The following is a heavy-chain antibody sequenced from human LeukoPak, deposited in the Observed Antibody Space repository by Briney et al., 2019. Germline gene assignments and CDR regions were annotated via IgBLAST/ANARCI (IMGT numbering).Heavy chain of an antibody. CDR1: GFTFSNYW. J-gene: IGHJ4*02. V-gene: IGHV3-7*01. CDR2: IKEDGGVK. CDR3: ARIGYSSSSFDY. D-gene: IGHD6-13*01. Sequence: GGSLRLSCAASGFTFSNYWMSWVRQAPGKGREWVANIKEDGGVKYYVDSVKGRFTISRDNAKKSVYLQMNSLRAEDTAVYYCARIGYSSSSFDYWGQGTLVIVSS.